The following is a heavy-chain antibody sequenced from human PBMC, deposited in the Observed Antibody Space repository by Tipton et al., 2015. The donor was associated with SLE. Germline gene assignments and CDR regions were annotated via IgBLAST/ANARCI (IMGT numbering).Heavy chain of an antibody. J-gene: IGHJ4*02. CDR2: IYYGGTT. Sequence: SFSDYWMTWVRRPPGKGLELIGSIYYGGTTFYNPSLKSRVTMSVDTSKNQFSLKLSSVTAADTAVYYCARLTPWGYDYWGPGMLVTVSS. V-gene: IGHV4-39*07. CDR1: SFSDY. CDR3: ARLTPWGYDY. D-gene: IGHD7-27*01.